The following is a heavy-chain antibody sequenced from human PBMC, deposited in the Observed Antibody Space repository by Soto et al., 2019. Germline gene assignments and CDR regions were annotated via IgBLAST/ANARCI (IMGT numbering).Heavy chain of an antibody. CDR2: INSDGSSI. Sequence: EVQLVESGGGLVQPGGSVRLSCAASKFTITSYWMHWVRQAPGKGLVWVSRINSDGSSISYADAVKGRFTISRDNAKNRLYRQMNSLRVDDTAVYYCAIEVSHGYVLRGMDVWGQGTTVTVFS. CDR3: AIEVSHGYVLRGMDV. D-gene: IGHD5-18*01. V-gene: IGHV3-74*01. CDR1: KFTITSYW. J-gene: IGHJ6*02.